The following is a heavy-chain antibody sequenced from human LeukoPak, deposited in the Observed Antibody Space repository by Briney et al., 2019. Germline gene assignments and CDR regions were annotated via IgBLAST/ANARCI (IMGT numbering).Heavy chain of an antibody. D-gene: IGHD1-26*01. CDR1: GYSFTSYD. V-gene: IGHV1-46*01. J-gene: IGHJ4*02. CDR2: INPSGGST. CDR3: AREGYSGSYTLPNDH. Sequence: ASVKVSCKAYGYSFTSYDMHWVRQAPGQGLEWMGTINPSGGSTTYAQKFQGRVTMTRDTSTSTVYMELSSLRSDDTAVYYCAREGYSGSYTLPNDHWGQGTLVTVSS.